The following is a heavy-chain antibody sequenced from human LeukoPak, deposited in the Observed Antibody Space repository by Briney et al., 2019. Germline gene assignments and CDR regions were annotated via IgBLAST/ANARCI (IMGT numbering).Heavy chain of an antibody. CDR1: GFTFSSYA. D-gene: IGHD1-20*01. CDR3: AKAGYNWNDLPYFDY. V-gene: IGHV3-23*01. Sequence: GGSLRLSCAASGFTFSSYAMSWVRQAPGKGLEWVSAISGSGGSTYYADSVKGRFTISRDNSKNTLYLQMNSPRAEDTAVYYCAKAGYNWNDLPYFDYWGQGTLVTVSS. J-gene: IGHJ4*02. CDR2: ISGSGGST.